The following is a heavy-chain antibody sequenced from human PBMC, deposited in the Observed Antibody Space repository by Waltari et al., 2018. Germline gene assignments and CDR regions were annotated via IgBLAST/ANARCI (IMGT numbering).Heavy chain of an antibody. CDR2: ISGSGGST. CDR3: AKEGGSTWYYFDY. V-gene: IGHV3-23*04. J-gene: IGHJ4*02. Sequence: EVQLVESGGGLVQPGGSLSLSCAASGFTFSNYAMSWVPQAPGKGLEWVSAISGSGGSTYYADSVKGRFTISRDNSKNTLYLQMNSLRAEDTAVYYCAKEGGSTWYYFDYWGQGTLVTVSS. D-gene: IGHD6-13*01. CDR1: GFTFSNYA.